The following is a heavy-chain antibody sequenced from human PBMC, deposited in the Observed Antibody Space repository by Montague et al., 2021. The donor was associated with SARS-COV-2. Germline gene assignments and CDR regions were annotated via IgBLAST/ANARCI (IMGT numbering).Heavy chain of an antibody. CDR1: GLSRSAPRMA. V-gene: IGHV2-5*08. J-gene: IGHJ5*01. Sequence: PALVKPTQTLTLTCTFSGLSRSAPRMAVGWFRQPPGKALEWLAIVYWDDDKYYTPSLKTRLTITRDTSINQVVLTMTNMAHVDTATYFCAHRRAPTPWDLDWFDCWGQGILVTVSS. D-gene: IGHD1-26*01. CDR3: AHRRAPTPWDLDWFDC. CDR2: VYWDDDK.